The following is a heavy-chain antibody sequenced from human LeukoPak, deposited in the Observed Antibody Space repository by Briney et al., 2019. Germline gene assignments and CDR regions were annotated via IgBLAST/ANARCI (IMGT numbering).Heavy chain of an antibody. CDR2: INPNSGGT. Sequence: GASVKVSCKASGYTFTGYYMHWVRQAPGQGLEWMGWINPNSGGTNYAQKFQGRVTMTRDTSISTAYMELSRLRSDDTAVYYCARGRRLGYCSSTSCLLVYWGQGTLVTVSS. CDR3: ARGRRLGYCSSTSCLLVY. V-gene: IGHV1-2*02. J-gene: IGHJ4*02. D-gene: IGHD2-2*01. CDR1: GYTFTGYY.